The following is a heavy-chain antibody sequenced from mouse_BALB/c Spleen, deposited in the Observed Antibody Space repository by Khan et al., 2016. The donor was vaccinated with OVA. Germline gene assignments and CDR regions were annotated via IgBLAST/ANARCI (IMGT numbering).Heavy chain of an antibody. V-gene: IGHV5-17*02. CDR1: GFTFSSYG. J-gene: IGHJ2*01. CDR3: ATSYYYGYYFDY. CDR2: ISGESSTI. Sequence: EVKLVESGGGLVQPGGSRKLSCAASGFTFSSYGMHWVRQAPEKGLEWVAYISGESSTIYYADTVKGRFTISRDNPKNTLFLQMTSLMSEDTAMYYCATSYYYGYYFDYWGPGTTLTVSS. D-gene: IGHD1-1*01.